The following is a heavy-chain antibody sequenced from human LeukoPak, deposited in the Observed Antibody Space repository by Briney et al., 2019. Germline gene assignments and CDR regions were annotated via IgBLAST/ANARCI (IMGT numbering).Heavy chain of an antibody. CDR2: IDRTGTSK. V-gene: IGHV3-48*03. Sequence: PGGSLRLSCAGSGFTFSSYNLNWVRQAPGRGLEWLSYIDRTGTSKYYADSVKGRFTISRDNGKNSLYLEMNSLTVEDSAVYYCESDSYDFRPSDIWFDPWGQGTLVTVSS. D-gene: IGHD3/OR15-3a*01. J-gene: IGHJ5*02. CDR3: ESDSYDFRPSDIWFDP. CDR1: GFTFSSYN.